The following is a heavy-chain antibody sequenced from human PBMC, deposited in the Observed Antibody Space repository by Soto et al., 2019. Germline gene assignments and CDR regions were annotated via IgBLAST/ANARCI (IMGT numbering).Heavy chain of an antibody. Sequence: PGESLKISCKGSGYSFTSYWIVWVRQMPGKGLEWMGIIYPGDSDTRYSPSFQGQVTISADKSISTAYLQWSSLKASDTAMYYCAGGAATTQEHYYYYGMDVWGQGTTVTVSS. CDR3: AGGAATTQEHYYYYGMDV. D-gene: IGHD2-15*01. CDR1: GYSFTSYW. J-gene: IGHJ6*02. CDR2: IYPGDSDT. V-gene: IGHV5-51*01.